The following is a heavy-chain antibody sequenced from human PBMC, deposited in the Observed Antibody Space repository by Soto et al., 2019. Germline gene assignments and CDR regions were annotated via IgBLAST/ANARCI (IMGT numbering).Heavy chain of an antibody. D-gene: IGHD3-16*01. Sequence: SENLSLTCTVSGGSISSGGYYWSWIRQHPGKGLEWIGYIYYSGSTYYNPSLKSRVTISVDTSKNQFSLKLSSVTAADTAVYYCARDRSLGDYYCYGMDVWGQGTTVTVSS. CDR1: GGSISSGGYY. V-gene: IGHV4-31*03. CDR3: ARDRSLGDYYCYGMDV. CDR2: IYYSGST. J-gene: IGHJ6*02.